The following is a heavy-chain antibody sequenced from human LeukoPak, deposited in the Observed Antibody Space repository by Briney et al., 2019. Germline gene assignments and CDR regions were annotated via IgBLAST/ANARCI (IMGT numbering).Heavy chain of an antibody. J-gene: IGHJ6*03. CDR3: ARARRGKIGTYYIDL. Sequence: SETLSLSWTDAGGSISSYYWSWIRQPPGKGLEWNGYIYYSGSTNYNPSLKSRVTISVDTSKNQFSLKLSSVTAADTAVYYCARARRGKIGTYYIDLWGKGTTVSISS. CDR2: IYYSGST. D-gene: IGHD3-10*01. V-gene: IGHV4-59*01. CDR1: GGSISSYY.